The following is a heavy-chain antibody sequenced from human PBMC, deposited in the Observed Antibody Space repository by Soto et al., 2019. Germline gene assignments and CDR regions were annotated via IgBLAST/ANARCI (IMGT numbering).Heavy chain of an antibody. CDR2: IWYDGGNK. CDR3: GRGGLAGAGTDY. Sequence: QVQVVESGGGVVQPGRSLRLSCGASGFTFSSYGMHWVRQAPGKGLEGVAGIWYDGGNKYYANSVKGRFTISRDNSKNMGYLQMNSLRAEDTALYYCGRGGLAGAGTDYWGQGTLVSVS. D-gene: IGHD6-13*01. V-gene: IGHV3-33*03. J-gene: IGHJ4*02. CDR1: GFTFSSYG.